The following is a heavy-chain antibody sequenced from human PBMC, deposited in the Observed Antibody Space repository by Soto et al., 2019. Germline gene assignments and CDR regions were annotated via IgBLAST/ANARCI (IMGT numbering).Heavy chain of an antibody. V-gene: IGHV3-33*01. CDR1: GFTFSSYG. CDR3: ARELVTTYYYYYGMDV. Sequence: QVQLVESGGGVVQPGRSLRLSCAASGFTFSSYGMHWVRQAPGKGLEWVAVIWSDGSNKYYADSVKGRFTISRDNSKNTLYLQMNSLRAEDTAVCYCARELVTTYYYYYGMDVWGQGTTVTVSS. J-gene: IGHJ6*02. D-gene: IGHD4-17*01. CDR2: IWSDGSNK.